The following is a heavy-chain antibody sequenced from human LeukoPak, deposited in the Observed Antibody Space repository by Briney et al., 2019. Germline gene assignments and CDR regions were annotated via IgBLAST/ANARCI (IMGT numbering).Heavy chain of an antibody. D-gene: IGHD1-1*01. CDR3: ARDRYGNYYFDY. V-gene: IGHV4-31*03. J-gene: IGHJ4*02. Sequence: SETLSLTCTVSGGSISSGGYYWSWIRQHPGKGLEWIGYIYYSGSTYYNPSLKSRVTISVDTSKNQFSLKLSSVTAADTAVYYCARDRYGNYYFDYWGRGTLVTVSS. CDR1: GGSISSGGYY. CDR2: IYYSGST.